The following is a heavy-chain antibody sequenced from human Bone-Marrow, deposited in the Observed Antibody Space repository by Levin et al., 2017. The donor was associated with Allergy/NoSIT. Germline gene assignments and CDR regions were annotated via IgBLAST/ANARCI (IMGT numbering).Heavy chain of an antibody. D-gene: IGHD2-2*02. CDR2: INSDGSST. J-gene: IGHJ6*02. V-gene: IGHV3-74*01. Sequence: PSGGSLRLSCAASGFTFSSYWMHWVRQAPGKGLVWVSRINSDGSSTSYADSVKGRFTISRDNAKNTLYLQMNSLRAEDTAVYYCARVVRISCSSTSCYIPAGVYYYYGMDGWGQGTTVTVSS. CDR1: GFTFSSYW. CDR3: ARVVRISCSSTSCYIPAGVYYYYGMDG.